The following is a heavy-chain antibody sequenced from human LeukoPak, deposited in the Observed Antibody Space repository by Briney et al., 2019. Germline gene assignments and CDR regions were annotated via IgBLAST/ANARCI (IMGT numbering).Heavy chain of an antibody. J-gene: IGHJ3*02. D-gene: IGHD2-21*02. Sequence: PGGSLRLSCAASGFTVSSNYMSWVRQAPGKGLEWVSVIYSGGSTYYADSVKGRFTISRHNSKNTLYLQMNSLRAEDTAVYYCARGLVVTAIFAFDIWGQGTMVTVSS. CDR3: ARGLVVTAIFAFDI. CDR1: GFTVSSNY. V-gene: IGHV3-53*04. CDR2: IYSGGST.